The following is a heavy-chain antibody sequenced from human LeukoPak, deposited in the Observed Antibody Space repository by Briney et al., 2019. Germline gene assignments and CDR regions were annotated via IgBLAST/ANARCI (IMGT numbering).Heavy chain of an antibody. CDR1: GFTFSNFA. CDR2: ISYDGSNK. CDR3: AKVGPPVVSSAAHFDY. D-gene: IGHD6-13*01. Sequence: GGSLRLSCAASGFTFSNFAMSWVRQAPGKGLEWVAVISYDGSNKYYADSVKGRFIFSRDNSKNTLYLQMNSLRAEDTAVYYCAKVGPPVVSSAAHFDYWGQGTLVTVSS. J-gene: IGHJ4*02. V-gene: IGHV3-30*18.